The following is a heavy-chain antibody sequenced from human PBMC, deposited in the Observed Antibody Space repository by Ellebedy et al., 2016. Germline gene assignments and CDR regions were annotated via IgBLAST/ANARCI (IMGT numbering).Heavy chain of an antibody. CDR3: ARTGSNSDPGTYYDILTGYWPYYYYYGMDV. J-gene: IGHJ6*02. CDR1: GYTFTSYD. Sequence: ASVKVSXXASGYTFTSYDINWVRQAPGQGLEWMGWISAYNGNTNYAQKLQGRVTMTTDTSTSTAYMELRSLRSDDTAVYYCARTGSNSDPGTYYDILTGYWPYYYYYGMDVWGQGTTVTVSS. D-gene: IGHD3-9*01. V-gene: IGHV1-18*01. CDR2: ISAYNGNT.